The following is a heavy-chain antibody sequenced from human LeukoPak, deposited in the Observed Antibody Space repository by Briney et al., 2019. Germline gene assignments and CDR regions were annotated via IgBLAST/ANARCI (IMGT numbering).Heavy chain of an antibody. J-gene: IGHJ4*02. CDR3: ARGGGDFWSGYYPSWFDY. Sequence: GGSLILSCAASGFTLNTYWLSWVRQAPGKGLEWVANIKQDGSEKYYVDSVKGRFTISRDNAKNSLYLQMSSLRVDDTAAYYCARGGGDFWSGYYPSWFDYWGQGTLVTVSS. V-gene: IGHV3-7*01. CDR1: GFTLNTYW. CDR2: IKQDGSEK. D-gene: IGHD3-3*01.